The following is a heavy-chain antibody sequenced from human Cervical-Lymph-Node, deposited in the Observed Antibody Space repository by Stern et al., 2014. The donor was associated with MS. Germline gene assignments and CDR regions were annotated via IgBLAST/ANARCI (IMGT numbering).Heavy chain of an antibody. CDR1: GGTFTSLS. V-gene: IGHV1-69*06. CDR3: VLPSTVTTAAFDV. CDR2: IIPICDTP. D-gene: IGHD4-17*01. Sequence: VQLVESGAEVKKPGSSVKVSCKASGGTFTSLSINWVRQVPGQSLEWMGVIIPICDTPNFAQKFQGSVTITADSSTSTVYMALNSLRSDDTAVYYCVLPSTVTTAAFDVWGRGTMVTVSS. J-gene: IGHJ3*01.